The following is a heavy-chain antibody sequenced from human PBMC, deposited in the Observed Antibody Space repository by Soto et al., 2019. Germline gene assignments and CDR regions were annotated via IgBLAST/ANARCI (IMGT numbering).Heavy chain of an antibody. D-gene: IGHD1-26*01. Sequence: QVQLVESGGGVVQPGRSLRLSCAASGFTFSSYGMHWVRQAPGKGLEWVAVIWYDGSNKYYTDSVKGRFTISRDNSKNTLYLQMNSLRAEDTAVYYCARGLGEMTSGFDYWGQGTLVTVSS. CDR2: IWYDGSNK. CDR3: ARGLGEMTSGFDY. V-gene: IGHV3-33*01. J-gene: IGHJ4*02. CDR1: GFTFSSYG.